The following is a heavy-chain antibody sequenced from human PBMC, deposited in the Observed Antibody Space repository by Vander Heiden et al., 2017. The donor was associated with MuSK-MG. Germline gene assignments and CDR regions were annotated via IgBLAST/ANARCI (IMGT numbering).Heavy chain of an antibody. CDR2: MNPNSGNT. CDR3: ARGVYNWNFNDAFDI. CDR1: GYTFTSYD. J-gene: IGHJ3*02. Sequence: QVELVQSGAEVKKPGASVKVPCNASGYTFTSYDINWVRQATGQGLEWMGWMNPNSGNTGYAQKFQGRVTITRNTSISTAYMELSSLRSEDTAVYYCARGVYNWNFNDAFDIWGQGTMVTVSS. V-gene: IGHV1-8*03. D-gene: IGHD1-7*01.